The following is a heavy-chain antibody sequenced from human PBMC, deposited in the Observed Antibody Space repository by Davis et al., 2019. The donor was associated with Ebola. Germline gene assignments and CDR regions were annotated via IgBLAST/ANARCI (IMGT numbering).Heavy chain of an antibody. Sequence: PSETLSLTCTVSGGSISSYYWSWIRQAPGKGLEWVSAVTSSGGGTYYADSVKGRFTISRDNSKNTLYLQMNGLRVEDTAIYYCAKDNRNIWSEVWGQGTMVTVSS. V-gene: IGHV3-23*01. J-gene: IGHJ3*01. CDR3: AKDNRNIWSEV. CDR2: VTSSGGGT. CDR1: GGSISSYY. D-gene: IGHD2/OR15-2a*01.